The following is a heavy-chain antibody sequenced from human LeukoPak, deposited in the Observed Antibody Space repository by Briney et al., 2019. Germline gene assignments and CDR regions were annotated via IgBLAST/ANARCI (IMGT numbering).Heavy chain of an antibody. D-gene: IGHD3-3*01. V-gene: IGHV4-38-2*01. CDR3: ARRLYDFWSGYPDDAFDF. CDR1: GYSISSGYY. J-gene: IGHJ3*01. CDR2: IYHSGST. Sequence: SETLSLTCAVSGYSISSGYYWGWIRQPPGKGLEWIGSIYHSGSTYYNPSLKSRVTISVDTSKNQFSLKLSSVTAADTAVYYCARRLYDFWSGYPDDAFDFWGQGTMVTVSS.